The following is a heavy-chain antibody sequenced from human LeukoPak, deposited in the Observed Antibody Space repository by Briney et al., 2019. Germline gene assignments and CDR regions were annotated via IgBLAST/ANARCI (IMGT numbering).Heavy chain of an antibody. CDR1: GFTFSTYA. J-gene: IGHJ4*02. CDR3: AREQSGSGGWYTVDY. V-gene: IGHV3-23*01. Sequence: GGSLRLSCAASGFTFSTYAISWVRQAPGKGLEWVSAIRGSGDRSYYADSVKGRFTISRDNSKDTLYLQMNSLRAEDTAVYFCAREQSGSGGWYTVDYWGQGTLVTVSS. D-gene: IGHD6-19*01. CDR2: IRGSGDRS.